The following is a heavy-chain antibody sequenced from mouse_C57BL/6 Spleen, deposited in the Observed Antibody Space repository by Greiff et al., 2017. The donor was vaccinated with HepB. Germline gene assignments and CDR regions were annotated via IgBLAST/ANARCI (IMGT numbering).Heavy chain of an antibody. Sequence: EVKLVESGGCLVKPGGSLKLSCAASGFTFSDYGMHWVRQAPEKGLEWVAYISSGSSTIYYADTVKGRFTISRDNAKNTLFLQMTNLRSEDTAMYYCARGYDRYFDVWGTGTTVTVSS. CDR3: ARGYDRYFDV. CDR1: GFTFSDYG. D-gene: IGHD2-2*01. V-gene: IGHV5-17*01. CDR2: ISSGSSTI. J-gene: IGHJ1*03.